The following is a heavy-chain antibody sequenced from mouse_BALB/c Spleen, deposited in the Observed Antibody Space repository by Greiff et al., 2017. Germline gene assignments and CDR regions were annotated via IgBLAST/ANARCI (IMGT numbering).Heavy chain of an antibody. Sequence: VQLKESGPGLVKPSQSLSLTCSVTGYSITSGYYWNWIRQFPGNKLEWMGYISYDGSNNYNPSLKNRISITRDTSKNQFFLKLNSVTTEDTATYYCARGSFDVWGAGTTVTVSS. CDR1: GYSITSGYY. J-gene: IGHJ1*01. CDR2: ISYDGSN. CDR3: ARGSFDV. V-gene: IGHV3-6*02.